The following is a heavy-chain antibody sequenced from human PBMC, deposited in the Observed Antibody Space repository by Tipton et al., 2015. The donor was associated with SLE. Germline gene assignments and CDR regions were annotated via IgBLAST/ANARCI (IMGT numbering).Heavy chain of an antibody. CDR1: GGSISSGGYY. V-gene: IGHV4-61*02. J-gene: IGHJ4*02. D-gene: IGHD3-10*01. CDR2: IYTSGNT. Sequence: TLSLTCTVSGGSISSGGYYWSWIRQPAGKRLEWIGRIYTSGNTHCNPSLWSRVTISLDKSKNHFSLNLTSVTAADTAVYYCARDGGVTLVQGEPFDYWGQGTMVTVSS. CDR3: ARDGGVTLVQGEPFDY.